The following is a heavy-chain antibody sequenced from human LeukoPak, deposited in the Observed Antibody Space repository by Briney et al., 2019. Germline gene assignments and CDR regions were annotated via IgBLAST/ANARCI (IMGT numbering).Heavy chain of an antibody. J-gene: IGHJ4*02. V-gene: IGHV4-59*01. Sequence: SETLSLTCTVSGGSISRYYWGWIRQPPGKGLEWIGYIYYTGDTNYNPSLKSRVTISIDTSKNHFSLKLTSVTAAGTAVYYCATMTTVVFDSWGQGTLVTVSS. D-gene: IGHD4-17*01. CDR3: ATMTTVVFDS. CDR1: GGSISRYY. CDR2: IYYTGDT.